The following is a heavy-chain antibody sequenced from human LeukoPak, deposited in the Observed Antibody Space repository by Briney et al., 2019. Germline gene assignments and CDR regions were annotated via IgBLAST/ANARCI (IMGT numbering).Heavy chain of an antibody. CDR2: IIPILGIA. Sequence: ASVKVSCKASGGTFSSYTISWVRQAPGQGLEWMGRIIPILGIANYAQKFQGRVTITRNTSISTAYMELSSLRSEDTAVYYCARAGLALAPWGQGTLVTVSS. CDR3: ARAGLALAP. D-gene: IGHD3-16*01. CDR1: GGTFSSYT. J-gene: IGHJ5*02. V-gene: IGHV1-69*02.